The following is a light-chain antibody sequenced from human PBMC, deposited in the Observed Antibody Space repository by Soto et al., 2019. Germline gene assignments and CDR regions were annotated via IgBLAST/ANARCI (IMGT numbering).Light chain of an antibody. CDR3: SSYTSSSTR. Sequence: QSALTQPASVSGSPGQSITISCTGTSSDVGGYNYVSWYQQQPGKAPKLMIYEVSNRPSGVSNRFSGSKSGNTASLTISGLQAEDEADYYCSSYTSSSTRFGTGTKLTVL. CDR1: SSDVGGYNY. J-gene: IGLJ1*01. CDR2: EVS. V-gene: IGLV2-14*01.